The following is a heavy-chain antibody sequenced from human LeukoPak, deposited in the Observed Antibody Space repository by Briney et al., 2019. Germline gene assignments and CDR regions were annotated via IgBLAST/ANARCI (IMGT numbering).Heavy chain of an antibody. CDR3: ASHLYNYGYFH. Sequence: GESLKISCKGSGYTFTNYWIGWVRQMPGKGLEWIGIIYPRDSDTRYSPSFQGQVTISADKSNSTAYLQWSSLKASDTAMYYCASHLYNYGYFHWGQGTLVTVSS. CDR1: GYTFTNYW. J-gene: IGHJ4*02. CDR2: IYPRDSDT. V-gene: IGHV5-51*01. D-gene: IGHD5-18*01.